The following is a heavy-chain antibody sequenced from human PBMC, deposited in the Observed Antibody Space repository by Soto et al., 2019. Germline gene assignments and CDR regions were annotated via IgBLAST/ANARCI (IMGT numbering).Heavy chain of an antibody. CDR2: IIPIFGTA. CDR1: GGIFTRYD. D-gene: IGHD3-10*02. J-gene: IGHJ4*02. Sequence: QVQLVQSGAEVKTPGSSVKVSCKASGGIFTRYDIRWVRQAPGQGIEWMGAIIPIFGTANYAQKFQGRVTITADATKSTAYMELSSLRSEDTAMYYCAINEGRDVSTFDYWGQGTLVTVSS. V-gene: IGHV1-69*01. CDR3: AINEGRDVSTFDY.